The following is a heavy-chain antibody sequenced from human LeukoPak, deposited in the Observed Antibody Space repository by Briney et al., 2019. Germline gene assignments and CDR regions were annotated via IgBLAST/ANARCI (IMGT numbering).Heavy chain of an antibody. Sequence: GGSLRLSCAASGFTFSSYILNWVRQAPGKGLEWVSSISSSSTYIYYADSVKGRFTISRDNAKNSLYLQMNSLRAEDTAVYYCAKGGSGYYLLDYWGQGTLVTVSS. CDR2: ISSSSTYI. CDR1: GFTFSSYI. J-gene: IGHJ4*02. D-gene: IGHD3-22*01. CDR3: AKGGSGYYLLDY. V-gene: IGHV3-21*04.